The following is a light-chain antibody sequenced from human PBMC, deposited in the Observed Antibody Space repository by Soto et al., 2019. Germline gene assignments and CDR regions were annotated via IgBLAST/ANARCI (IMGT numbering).Light chain of an antibody. V-gene: IGKV3-15*01. Sequence: EIVMTQSPATLSVSAGETATLSCRASQSVRSNLAWYQQKPGQVPRLLIYGASTRTTGIPARFSGSGSGTEFTLTISSLQSEDFAVYYCQQYNNWPPITFGQGTRLEIK. CDR2: GAS. CDR1: QSVRSN. J-gene: IGKJ5*01. CDR3: QQYNNWPPIT.